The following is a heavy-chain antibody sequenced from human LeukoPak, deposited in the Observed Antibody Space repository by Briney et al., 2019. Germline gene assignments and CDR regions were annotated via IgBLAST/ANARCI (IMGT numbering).Heavy chain of an antibody. CDR3: VIWGDYDVLTGYYVPDY. D-gene: IGHD3-9*01. J-gene: IGHJ4*02. V-gene: IGHV3-23*01. Sequence: GASLRLSCVASGFTFSNYAMSWVRQALGKGLEWVSAITGSGTSTYYADSLKGRFTISRDNSKNTVFLQMNSLRHEDTAIYYCVIWGDYDVLTGYYVPDYWGQGTLVTVSS. CDR1: GFTFSNYA. CDR2: ITGSGTST.